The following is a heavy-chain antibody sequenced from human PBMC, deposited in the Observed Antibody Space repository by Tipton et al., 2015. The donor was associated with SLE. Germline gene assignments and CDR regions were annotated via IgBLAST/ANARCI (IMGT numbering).Heavy chain of an antibody. Sequence: TLSLTCTVSGGSINNYYWSWIRQPAGKGLEWIGRVYTSGDTNYNPSFQGRLTMSVDTSKNQFSLNVSSVTAADTAVYYCLRYYGDYFWGQGTLVTVSS. D-gene: IGHD4-17*01. CDR3: LRYYGDYF. CDR2: VYTSGDT. V-gene: IGHV4-4*07. CDR1: GGSINNYY. J-gene: IGHJ4*02.